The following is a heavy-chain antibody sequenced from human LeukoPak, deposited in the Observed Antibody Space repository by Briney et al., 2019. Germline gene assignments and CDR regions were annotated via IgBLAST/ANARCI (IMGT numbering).Heavy chain of an antibody. CDR3: ARDLFGAYCGGTCPTPDY. V-gene: IGHV3-74*01. D-gene: IGHD2-21*01. J-gene: IGHJ4*02. CDR2: VNSDGTST. CDR1: GFTFSNAW. Sequence: GGSLRLSCAASGFTFSNAWMSWVRQAPGKGLEWVSRVNSDGTSTNYADSVKGRFTVSRDNAKNTLYLQMNSLRVEDMAVYYCARDLFGAYCGGTCPTPDYWGQGTLVSVSS.